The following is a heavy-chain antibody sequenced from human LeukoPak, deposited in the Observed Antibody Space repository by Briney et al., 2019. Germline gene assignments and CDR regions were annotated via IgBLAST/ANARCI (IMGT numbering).Heavy chain of an antibody. Sequence: GGSLRLSCAASGFTFGSYWMSWVRQAPGKGLEWVANIKQDGSEKYYVDSVKGRFTISRDNAKNSLYLQMNSLRAEDTAVYYCARIPGYCSGGSCSDYWGQGTLVTVSS. D-gene: IGHD2-15*01. CDR3: ARIPGYCSGGSCSDY. J-gene: IGHJ4*02. CDR1: GFTFGSYW. V-gene: IGHV3-7*01. CDR2: IKQDGSEK.